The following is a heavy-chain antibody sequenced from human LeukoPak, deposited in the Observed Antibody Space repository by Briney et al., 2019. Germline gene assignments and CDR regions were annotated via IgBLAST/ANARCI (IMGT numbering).Heavy chain of an antibody. CDR2: IVGDSTDT. CDR1: GFTFTSSS. D-gene: IGHD5-18*01. Sequence: ASVKVSCKASGFTFTSSSIQWVRQARGQRLEWIGWIVGDSTDTYYAQRFQERVTIARDMSTSTAYLELSSLRSEDTAVYYCAADPDTTMAFDCWGQGTLVTVSS. CDR3: AADPDTTMAFDC. J-gene: IGHJ4*02. V-gene: IGHV1-58*02.